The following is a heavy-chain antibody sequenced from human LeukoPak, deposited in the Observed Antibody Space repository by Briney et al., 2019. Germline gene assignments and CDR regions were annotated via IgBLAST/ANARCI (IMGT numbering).Heavy chain of an antibody. Sequence: SETLSLTCAVYGGSFSGYYWSWIRQPPGKGLEWIGEINHSGGTNYNPSLKSRVTISGDTSKSQFSLKLSSVTAADTAVYYCAREPGYCSGGSCYGGWFDPWGQGTLVTVSS. CDR2: INHSGGT. CDR1: GGSFSGYY. D-gene: IGHD2-15*01. CDR3: AREPGYCSGGSCYGGWFDP. J-gene: IGHJ5*02. V-gene: IGHV4-34*01.